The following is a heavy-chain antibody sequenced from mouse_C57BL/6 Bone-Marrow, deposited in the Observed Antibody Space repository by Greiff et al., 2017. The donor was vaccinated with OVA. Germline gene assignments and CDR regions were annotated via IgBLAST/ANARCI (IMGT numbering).Heavy chain of an antibody. CDR2: IDPNSGGT. J-gene: IGHJ4*01. CDR1: GYTFTDYN. CDR3: ARGGYYGSTYYAMDY. Sequence: VKLVESGPELVKPGASVKMSCKASGYTFTDYNMHWVKQSHGKSLEWIGRIDPNSGGTKYNEKFKSKATLTVDKPSSTAYMQLSSLTSEDSAVYYCARGGYYGSTYYAMDYWGQGTSVTVSS. D-gene: IGHD1-1*01. V-gene: IGHV1-72*01.